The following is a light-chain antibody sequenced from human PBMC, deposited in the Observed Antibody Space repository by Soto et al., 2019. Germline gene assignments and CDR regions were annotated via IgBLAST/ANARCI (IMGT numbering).Light chain of an antibody. CDR3: QYYDSSLSVRYV. CDR1: SSDVGNYVY. J-gene: IGLJ1*01. Sequence: QSVLTQPPSASGSPGQSVTISCTGTSSDVGNYVYVSWYQQHPGKAPKLMIYEVSKRPPGVPDRFSGSKSGNTASLAITGLRAEDEADYYCQYYDSSLSVRYVFGTGTKVTVL. CDR2: EVS. V-gene: IGLV2-8*01.